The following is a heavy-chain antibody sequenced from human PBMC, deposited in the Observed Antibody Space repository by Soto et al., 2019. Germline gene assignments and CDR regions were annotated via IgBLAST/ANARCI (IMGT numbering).Heavy chain of an antibody. D-gene: IGHD6-13*01. CDR2: ISYDGGNK. Sequence: PWGSLRLSCAASGFRFSTYGMHWVRPAPGKGLEWVATISYDGGNKFYADSAKGRFTISRDNSKNTLYLQMNSLRANDTAVYYCSKDSSVVAAGSGGWFDPWGQGTLVTVSS. J-gene: IGHJ5*02. CDR3: SKDSSVVAAGSGGWFDP. CDR1: GFRFSTYG. V-gene: IGHV3-30*18.